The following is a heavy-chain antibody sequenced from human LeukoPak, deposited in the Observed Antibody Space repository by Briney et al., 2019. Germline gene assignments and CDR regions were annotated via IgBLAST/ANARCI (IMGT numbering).Heavy chain of an antibody. Sequence: ASVKVSCKASGGTFSSYAISWVRQAPGQGLEWMGWINTNTGNPTYAQGFTGRFVFSLDTSVSTAYLQISSLKAEDTAVYYCARGDDSSGYYCDYWGQGTLVTVSS. CDR2: INTNTGNP. D-gene: IGHD3-22*01. J-gene: IGHJ4*02. CDR3: ARGDDSSGYYCDY. CDR1: GGTFSSYA. V-gene: IGHV7-4-1*02.